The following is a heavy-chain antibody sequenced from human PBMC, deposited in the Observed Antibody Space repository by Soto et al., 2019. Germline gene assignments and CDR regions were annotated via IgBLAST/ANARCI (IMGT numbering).Heavy chain of an antibody. CDR2: IKSKTDGGTT. Sequence: GGSLRLSCAASGFTFSNAWMSWVRQAPGKGLEWVGRIKSKTDGGTTDYAAPVKGRFTISRDDSKNTLYLQMNSLKTEDTAVYYCTASLTYYYDSSGYHFTAYFDYWGQGTLVTVSS. J-gene: IGHJ4*02. D-gene: IGHD3-22*01. CDR3: TASLTYYYDSSGYHFTAYFDY. CDR1: GFTFSNAW. V-gene: IGHV3-15*01.